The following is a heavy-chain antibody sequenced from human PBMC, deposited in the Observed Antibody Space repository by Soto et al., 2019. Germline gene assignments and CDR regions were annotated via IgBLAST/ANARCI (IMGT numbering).Heavy chain of an antibody. V-gene: IGHV3-23*01. Sequence: EVQLLESGGDLVQPGGSLRLSCAASGFTFSSYAMSWVRQAPGKGLEWVSTISPGGGSTYYADSVEGRFTISRDNSKSTLHLQLNSLRDDDTAVYYCAKDRGSGDQGRVRFDPWGQGTLVTVSS. CDR3: AKDRGSGDQGRVRFDP. D-gene: IGHD2-15*01. CDR2: ISPGGGST. CDR1: GFTFSSYA. J-gene: IGHJ5*02.